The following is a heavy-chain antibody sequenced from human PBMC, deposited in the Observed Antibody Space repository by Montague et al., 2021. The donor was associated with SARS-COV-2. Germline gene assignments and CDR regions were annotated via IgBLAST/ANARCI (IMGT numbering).Heavy chain of an antibody. CDR3: AKDRWGNYGSGSSFQS. V-gene: IGHV3-23*01. Sequence: SLRLSCAGSGFTFGTYGMSWVRQAPGKGLEWVSGITGTTSGHKTXYADSVRGRFTISRDNSKNTVDLQMSRLRAEDTAVYFCAKDRWGNYGSGSSFQSWGQGTLVTGSS. J-gene: IGHJ4*02. CDR1: GFTFGTYG. CDR2: ITGTTSGHKT. D-gene: IGHD3-10*01.